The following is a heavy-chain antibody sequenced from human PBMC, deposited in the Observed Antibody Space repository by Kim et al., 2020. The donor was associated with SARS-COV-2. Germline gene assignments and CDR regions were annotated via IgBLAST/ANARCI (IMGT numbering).Heavy chain of an antibody. CDR3: ARDPGYSSSWSGLYWYFDL. V-gene: IGHV4-59*01. J-gene: IGHJ2*01. D-gene: IGHD6-13*01. Sequence: RRVTISVDTSKNQFSLKLSSVTAADTAVYYCARDPGYSSSWSGLYWYFDLWGRGTLVTVSS.